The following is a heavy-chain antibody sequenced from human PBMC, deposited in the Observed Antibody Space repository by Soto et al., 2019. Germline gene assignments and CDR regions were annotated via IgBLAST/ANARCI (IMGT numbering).Heavy chain of an antibody. Sequence: ESLKISCKGSGYSFTSYWISWVRQMPGKGLEWMGRIDPSDSYTNYSPPFQGHVTISADKSISTAYLQWSSLKASDTAMYYCARSPSLTYYYDSSGYLAAFDIWGQGTMVTVSS. J-gene: IGHJ3*02. D-gene: IGHD3-22*01. CDR1: GYSFTSYW. CDR3: ARSPSLTYYYDSSGYLAAFDI. CDR2: IDPSDSYT. V-gene: IGHV5-10-1*01.